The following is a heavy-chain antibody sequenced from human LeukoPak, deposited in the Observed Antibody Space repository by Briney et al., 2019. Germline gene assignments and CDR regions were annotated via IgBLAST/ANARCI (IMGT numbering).Heavy chain of an antibody. CDR1: GGSISSGGYS. Sequence: SETLSLTCAVSGGSISSGGYSWSWIRQPPGKGLEWIGYIYHSGSTYYNPSLKSRVTISVDRSKNQFSLTLSSVTAADAAVYYCARAGDYYVSGSYLGFWGQGTLVTVSS. V-gene: IGHV4-30-2*02. J-gene: IGHJ4*02. CDR2: IYHSGST. CDR3: ARAGDYYVSGSYLGF. D-gene: IGHD3-10*01.